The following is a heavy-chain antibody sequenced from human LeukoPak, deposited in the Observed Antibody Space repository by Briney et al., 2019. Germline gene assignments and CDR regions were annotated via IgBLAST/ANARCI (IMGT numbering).Heavy chain of an antibody. Sequence: PSETLSLTCTVSDGPISSGGYYWSWIRQPPGKGLEWTGYIYHSGSTYYNPSLKSRVTISVDRSKNQFSLKLSSVTAADTAVYYCARGKQLLSGLEAFDIWGQGTMVTVSS. J-gene: IGHJ3*02. CDR2: IYHSGST. V-gene: IGHV4-30-2*01. D-gene: IGHD2-2*01. CDR1: DGPISSGGYY. CDR3: ARGKQLLSGLEAFDI.